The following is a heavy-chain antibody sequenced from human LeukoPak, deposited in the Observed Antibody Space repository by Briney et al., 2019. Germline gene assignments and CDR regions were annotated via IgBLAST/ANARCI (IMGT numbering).Heavy chain of an antibody. V-gene: IGHV3-23*01. J-gene: IGHJ6*02. CDR2: ISGSGDRT. CDR1: GITASSYA. D-gene: IGHD1-1*01. Sequence: GGSLRLSCAASGITASSYAMTWVRQAPGKGLEWVSSISGSGDRTMYADSVKGRFTISRDNSQNTLYLQMNSLRAEDTAVYYCARDRGYAMDVWGQGTTVTVSS. CDR3: ARDRGYAMDV.